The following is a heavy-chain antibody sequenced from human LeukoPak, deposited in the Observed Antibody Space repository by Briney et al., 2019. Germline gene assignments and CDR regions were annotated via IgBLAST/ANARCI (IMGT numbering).Heavy chain of an antibody. CDR3: ARDRDYYDSSGWGAFDI. D-gene: IGHD3-22*01. CDR1: GGSISSYY. CDR2: IYYSGST. J-gene: IGHJ3*02. Sequence: SETLSLTCTVSGGSISSYYWSWIRQPPGKGLEWIGYIYYSGSTNYNPSLKSRVTISVDTSKNQFSLKLSSVTAADTAVYYCARDRDYYDSSGWGAFDIWGQGTMVTVSS. V-gene: IGHV4-59*01.